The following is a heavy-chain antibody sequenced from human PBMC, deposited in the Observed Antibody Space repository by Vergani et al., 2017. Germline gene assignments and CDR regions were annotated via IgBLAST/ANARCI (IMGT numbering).Heavy chain of an antibody. CDR3: AKVSGSSGWYALDY. CDR2: ISGSGGST. J-gene: IGHJ4*02. Sequence: VQLVESGGGVVQPGRSLRLSCAASGFTFDVYAMSWVRQAPGKGLEWVSAISGSGGSTYYADSVKGRFTISRDNSKNTLYLQMNSLRAEDTAVYYCAKVSGSSGWYALDYWGQGTLVTVSS. V-gene: IGHV3-23*04. D-gene: IGHD6-19*01. CDR1: GFTFDVYA.